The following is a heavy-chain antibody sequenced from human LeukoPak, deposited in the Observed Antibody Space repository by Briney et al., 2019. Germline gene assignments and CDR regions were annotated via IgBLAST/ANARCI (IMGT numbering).Heavy chain of an antibody. J-gene: IGHJ4*02. D-gene: IGHD6-19*01. CDR1: GASISSFY. CDR2: ICYNGNI. Sequence: SGTLSLTCTVSGASISSFYWNWIRQPPGKGLEWIGYICYNGNIHYKPSLKSRVTMSVGTSQNQFSLMLTSVTAADTAVYYCARGGYNSAWYVFDSWGQGTLVTVS. CDR3: ARGGYNSAWYVFDS. V-gene: IGHV4-59*01.